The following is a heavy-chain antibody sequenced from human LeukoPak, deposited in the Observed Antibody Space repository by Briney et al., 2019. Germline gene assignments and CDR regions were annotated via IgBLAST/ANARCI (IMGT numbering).Heavy chain of an antibody. CDR2: IIPIFGTA. D-gene: IGHD3-9*01. CDR1: GGTFSSYA. Sequence: ASVKVSCKASGGTFSSYAISWVPQAPGQGLEWMGGIIPIFGTANYAQKFQGRVTITTDESTSTAYMELSSLRSEDTAVYYCARSRAVEWPTIFYYFDYWGQGTLVTVSS. CDR3: ARSRAVEWPTIFYYFDY. V-gene: IGHV1-69*05. J-gene: IGHJ4*02.